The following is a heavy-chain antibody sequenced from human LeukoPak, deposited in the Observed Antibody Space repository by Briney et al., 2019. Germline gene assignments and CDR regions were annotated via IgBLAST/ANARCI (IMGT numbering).Heavy chain of an antibody. CDR3: ARDPRVSEYYYDSSGYPGV. CDR1: GFTFSSYS. Sequence: GGSLRLSCAASGFTFSSYSMNWVRQAPGKGLEWVSYISSSSSTIYYADSVKGRFTISRDNAKNSLYLQMNSLRAEDTAVYYCARDPRVSEYYYDSSGYPGVWGQGTMVTVSS. J-gene: IGHJ3*01. CDR2: ISSSSSTI. D-gene: IGHD3-22*01. V-gene: IGHV3-48*04.